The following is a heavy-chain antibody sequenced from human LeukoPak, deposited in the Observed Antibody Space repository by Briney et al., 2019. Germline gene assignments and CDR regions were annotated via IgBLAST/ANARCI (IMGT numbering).Heavy chain of an antibody. CDR1: GCTVSSYD. CDR3: ASREYSGYGYYYYGMDV. V-gene: IGHV1-69*13. J-gene: IGHJ6*02. Sequence: ASVTVSCKAPGCTVSSYDISGVRQATGQWLEWMGSSIPIFGTANYAQKFQGRVTITADESTSTAYMELSSLRSEDTAVYYCASREYSGYGYYYYGMDVWGQGTTVTASS. D-gene: IGHD5-12*01. CDR2: SIPIFGTA.